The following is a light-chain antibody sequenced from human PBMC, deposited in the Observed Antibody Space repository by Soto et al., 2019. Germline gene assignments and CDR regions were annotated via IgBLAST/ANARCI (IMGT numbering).Light chain of an antibody. J-gene: IGKJ1*01. CDR2: DAS. Sequence: IHLKQSPSTLSAAVGDRVIITCRASKSITFYFAWYQQKPGKAPKVLIWDASTLQRGVPSRFSGSGSGTEFTLTISSRQHADFVSDYCQPDDPYSPSTCGQATMVDIK. CDR3: QPDDPYSPST. V-gene: IGKV1-5*01. CDR1: KSITFY.